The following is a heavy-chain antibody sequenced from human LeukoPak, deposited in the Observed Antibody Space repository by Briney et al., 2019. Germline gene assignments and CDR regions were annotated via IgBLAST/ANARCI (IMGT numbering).Heavy chain of an antibody. Sequence: SVNVSCKSSGGTFSSYAISWVRQAPGQGLEWMGRIIPILCIANYAQKFQGRVTIKADKSTSTAYMELSSLRSEDTAVYYCARGQKLVIAATHYYYYGMDVWGQGTTVTVSS. D-gene: IGHD2-15*01. CDR3: ARGQKLVIAATHYYYYGMDV. CDR1: GGTFSSYA. J-gene: IGHJ6*02. CDR2: IIPILCIA. V-gene: IGHV1-69*04.